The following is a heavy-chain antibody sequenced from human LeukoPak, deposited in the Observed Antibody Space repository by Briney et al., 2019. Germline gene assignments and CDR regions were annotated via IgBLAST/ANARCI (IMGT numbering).Heavy chain of an antibody. V-gene: IGHV4-4*07. CDR2: IYTSGST. Sequence: SETLSLTCTVSGGSISSYYWSWIRQPAGKGLEWIGRIYTSGSTNYNPSLKSRVTISADKSKNQFSLKLSSVTAADTAVYYCARVRRDGYLFDYWGQGTLVTVSS. D-gene: IGHD5-24*01. J-gene: IGHJ4*02. CDR1: GGSISSYY. CDR3: ARVRRDGYLFDY.